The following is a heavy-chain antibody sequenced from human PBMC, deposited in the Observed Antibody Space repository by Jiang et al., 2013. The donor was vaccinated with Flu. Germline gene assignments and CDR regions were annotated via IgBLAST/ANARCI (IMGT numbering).Heavy chain of an antibody. CDR3: VRGKSNVPGRDDWFD. J-gene: IGHJ5*01. Sequence: VQLLESGGGLVEPGGSLTLSCKGSGFTFSSHSMNWVRQAPGKGLQWVASASGSSSYIHYAESVKGRFTISRNNARNSLYLQMDSLRVADTAVYYCVRGKSNVPGRDDWFD. V-gene: IGHV3-21*06. CDR1: GFTFSSHS. CDR2: ASGSSSYI.